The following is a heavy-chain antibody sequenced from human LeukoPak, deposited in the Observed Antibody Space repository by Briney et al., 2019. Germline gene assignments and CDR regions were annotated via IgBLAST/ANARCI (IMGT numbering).Heavy chain of an antibody. V-gene: IGHV3-30-3*01. Sequence: GGSLRPSCAASGFTFSTYAMHWVRQAPGKGLEWVAVISYDGSSKYYADSVKGRFTISRDNSKNTLYLQMNSLRADDTAVYYCARDYSYGHDGGMDVWGQGTTVTVSS. CDR2: ISYDGSSK. CDR3: ARDYSYGHDGGMDV. J-gene: IGHJ6*02. D-gene: IGHD5-18*01. CDR1: GFTFSTYA.